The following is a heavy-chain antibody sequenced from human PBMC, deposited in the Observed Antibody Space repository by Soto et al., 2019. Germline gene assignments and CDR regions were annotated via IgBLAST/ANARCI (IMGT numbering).Heavy chain of an antibody. V-gene: IGHV1-69*12. Sequence: QVQLVQSGAEVKKPGSSVKVSCKASGGTFSSYAISWVRQAPGQGLEWMGGIIPIFGTANYAPKFQGRVTITADESTGTAYRELSSVRSEDTAVYYCARRSVTLVRGFKHSWLAPWGLGTLVTVSS. CDR3: ARRSVTLVRGFKHSWLAP. J-gene: IGHJ5*02. CDR1: GGTFSSYA. CDR2: IIPIFGTA. D-gene: IGHD3-10*01.